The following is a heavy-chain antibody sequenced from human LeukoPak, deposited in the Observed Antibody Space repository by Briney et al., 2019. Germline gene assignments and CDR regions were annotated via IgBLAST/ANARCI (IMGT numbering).Heavy chain of an antibody. V-gene: IGHV1-8*03. CDR2: MNPNSGNT. Sequence: ASVKVSCKASGYTFTSYDINWVRQAPGQGLEWMGWMNPNSGNTGYAQKFQGRVTITRTTSISTAYMELSSLRSEDTAVYFCAKIPMEGYCSSTSCFGAFDIWGQGTMVTVSS. D-gene: IGHD2-2*01. J-gene: IGHJ3*02. CDR1: GYTFTSYD. CDR3: AKIPMEGYCSSTSCFGAFDI.